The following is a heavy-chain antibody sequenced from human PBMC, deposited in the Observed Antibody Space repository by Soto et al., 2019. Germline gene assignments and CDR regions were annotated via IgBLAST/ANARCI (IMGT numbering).Heavy chain of an antibody. CDR2: MNPESGST. CDR3: ASSRATGYYPTHYSGMDV. V-gene: IGHV1-8*01. Sequence: QEQLVQSGAEVKKPGASVKISCKASGYTFNTYDINWVRQATGQGLEWMGWMNPESGSTGFAQSFQGRITLTGNTSINTVYTEVISLTNEATAVYFCASSRATGYYPTHYSGMDVWGPGTTVTVSS. J-gene: IGHJ6*02. CDR1: GYTFNTYD. D-gene: IGHD3-9*01.